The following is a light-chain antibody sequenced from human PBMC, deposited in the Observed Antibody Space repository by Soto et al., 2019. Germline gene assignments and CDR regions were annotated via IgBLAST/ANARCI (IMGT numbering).Light chain of an antibody. Sequence: TQSPSSLSASVGDRVTITCRASQSISTYLAWYQVKPGQAPRLLIYDASSRATGVPARFSGSGSGTDFSLTISSLEPEDVAVYYCQQRSQWPPMTFGQGTRLEMK. CDR1: QSISTY. V-gene: IGKV3-11*01. CDR2: DAS. J-gene: IGKJ5*01. CDR3: QQRSQWPPMT.